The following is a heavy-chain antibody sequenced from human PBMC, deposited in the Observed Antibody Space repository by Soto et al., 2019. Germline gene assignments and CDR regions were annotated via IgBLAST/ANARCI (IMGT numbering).Heavy chain of an antibody. V-gene: IGHV1-69*06. Sequence: SVKVSCKASGGTFSSYAISWVRQAPGQGLEWMGGIIPIFGTANYAQKFHGRVTITADKSTSTAYMELSSLRSEDTAVYYCARVGASSPWLAYNWFDPWGQGTLVTVSS. J-gene: IGHJ5*02. CDR1: GGTFSSYA. CDR3: ARVGASSPWLAYNWFDP. CDR2: IIPIFGTA. D-gene: IGHD6-19*01.